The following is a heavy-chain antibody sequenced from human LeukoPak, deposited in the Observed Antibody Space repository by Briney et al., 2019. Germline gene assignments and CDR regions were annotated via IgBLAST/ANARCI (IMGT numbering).Heavy chain of an antibody. J-gene: IGHJ4*02. D-gene: IGHD1-26*01. V-gene: IGHV4-39*01. CDR2: IYYSGST. Sequence: SETLSLTCTVSGGSISSSSYYWGWIRQPPGKGLEWIGSIYYSGSTYYNPSLKSRVTISVDTSKNQFSLKLSSVTAADTAVYYCARSLGATTFPYFDYWGQGTLVTVSP. CDR3: ARSLGATTFPYFDY. CDR1: GGSISSSSYY.